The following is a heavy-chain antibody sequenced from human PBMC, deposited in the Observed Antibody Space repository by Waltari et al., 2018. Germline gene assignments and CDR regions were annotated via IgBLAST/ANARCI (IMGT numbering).Heavy chain of an antibody. D-gene: IGHD1-26*01. CDR2: GDQGGSA. CDR1: GGSFSGYY. Sequence: QVQLQQWGAVLLKPSETLSLTCGVSGGSFSGYYWGWIRQPPGKGLEWIGEGDQGGSATCHPSLKSRVTMSVDTSSNQFSLKMISVTAADTAVYYCARGNGGYSDWGPGALVAVSS. CDR3: ARGNGGYSD. J-gene: IGHJ4*02. V-gene: IGHV4-34*02.